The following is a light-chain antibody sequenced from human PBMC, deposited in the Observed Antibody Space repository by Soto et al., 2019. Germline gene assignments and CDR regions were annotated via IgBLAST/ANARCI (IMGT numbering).Light chain of an antibody. CDR3: QQYGNSPQT. CDR2: GAS. J-gene: IGKJ1*01. V-gene: IGKV3-20*01. Sequence: EIVLTQSPGTLPLSPGGRATLSCRAGQSVTSNCLAWYQQKPGQAPRLLIYGASSRATGIPDRFSGSGSGTDFTLTISRLEPEDFAMYFCQQYGNSPQTFGQGTKVEIK. CDR1: QSVTSNC.